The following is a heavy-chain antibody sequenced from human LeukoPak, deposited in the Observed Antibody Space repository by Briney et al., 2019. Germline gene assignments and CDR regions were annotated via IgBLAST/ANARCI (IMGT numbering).Heavy chain of an antibody. CDR2: ISASGRST. J-gene: IGHJ4*02. CDR1: GFAFNSYD. CDR3: ARERITMIVEDSYYFDY. V-gene: IGHV3-23*01. Sequence: GGSLRLSCAASGFAFNSYDINWVRQAPGKGLEWVSGISASGRSTYHADFVKGRFTISRDSLRDTVYLQLNSLSAEDTAVYYCARERITMIVEDSYYFDYWGQGTLVTVSS. D-gene: IGHD3-22*01.